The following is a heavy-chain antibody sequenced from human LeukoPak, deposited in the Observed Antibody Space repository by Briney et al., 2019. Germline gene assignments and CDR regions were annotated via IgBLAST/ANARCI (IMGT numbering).Heavy chain of an antibody. Sequence: GGSLRLSCAASGFTFSTFEMNWVRQAPGKGLEWISYISSSGSAIYYADSVKGRFTISRDNAKNSLYLQMNSLRAEDTAVYYCTTTRSGAYWGQGTLVTVSS. V-gene: IGHV3-48*03. CDR1: GFTFSTFE. D-gene: IGHD2-8*02. CDR2: ISSSGSAI. J-gene: IGHJ4*02. CDR3: TTTRSGAY.